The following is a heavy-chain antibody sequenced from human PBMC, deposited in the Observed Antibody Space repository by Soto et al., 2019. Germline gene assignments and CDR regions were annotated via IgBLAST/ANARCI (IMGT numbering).Heavy chain of an antibody. CDR3: ARHPLTLRFGELLWGMDV. J-gene: IGHJ6*03. CDR2: IYPGDSDT. CDR1: GYSFTSYW. V-gene: IGHV5-51*01. D-gene: IGHD3-10*01. Sequence: EVQLVQSGAEVKKPGESLKISCKGSGYSFTSYWIGWVRQMPGKGLEWMGSIYPGDSDTRYSPSFQGQVTISADKSISTAYLQWSSLKASDTAMYYCARHPLTLRFGELLWGMDVWGKGTTVTVSS.